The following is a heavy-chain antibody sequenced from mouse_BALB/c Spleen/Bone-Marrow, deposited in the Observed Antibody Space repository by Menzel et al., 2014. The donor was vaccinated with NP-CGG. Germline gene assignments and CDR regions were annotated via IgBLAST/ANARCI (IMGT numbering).Heavy chain of an antibody. V-gene: IGHV1-54*01. CDR2: INPGSGGT. CDR1: GYAFTNYL. CDR3: ARHLCPAYAMDY. J-gene: IGHJ4*01. Sequence: QVQLQQSGAELVRPGTSVKVSCKASGYAFTNYLIEWVKRRPGQGLEWIGVINPGSGGTNYNENFKGKATLTADKSSSTAYMQLSRLTSEDSAVYFCARHLCPAYAMDYWGQGTSVTVSS. D-gene: IGHD6-2*01.